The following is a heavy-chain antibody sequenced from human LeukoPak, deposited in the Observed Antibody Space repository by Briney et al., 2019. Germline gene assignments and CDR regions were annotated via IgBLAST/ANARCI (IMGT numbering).Heavy chain of an antibody. J-gene: IGHJ4*02. D-gene: IGHD6-19*01. V-gene: IGHV5-51*01. CDR3: ARRLYIVREGYGSGWFYFDY. Sequence: GESLKISCKGSGYSFTNYWIGWVRQMPGKGLEWMGIIYPGDSDTRYSPSFQGQVTISADKSISTAYLQWNSLKASDTAMYYCARRLYIVREGYGSGWFYFDYWGQGTLVTVSS. CDR1: GYSFTNYW. CDR2: IYPGDSDT.